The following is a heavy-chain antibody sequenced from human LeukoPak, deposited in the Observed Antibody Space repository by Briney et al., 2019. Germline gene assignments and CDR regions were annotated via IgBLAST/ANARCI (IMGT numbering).Heavy chain of an antibody. CDR2: VSGSGDRM. CDR1: GSTSSSYA. CDR3: AKAAAAPGFDF. Sequence: GGSLRLSCAASGSTSSSYALNWVRQAPGKGLEWVATVSGSGDRMYHADSVKGRFTISRDNSKNTIYLQMNSLRAEDTALYYCAKAAAAPGFDFWGQGTLVTVSS. D-gene: IGHD6-13*01. V-gene: IGHV3-23*01. J-gene: IGHJ4*02.